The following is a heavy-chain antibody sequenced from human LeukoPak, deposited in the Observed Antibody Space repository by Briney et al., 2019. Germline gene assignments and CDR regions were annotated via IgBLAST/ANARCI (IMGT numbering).Heavy chain of an antibody. V-gene: IGHV3-21*01. D-gene: IGHD6-19*01. CDR3: ARSPVSSGWYYFDY. J-gene: IGHJ4*02. Sequence: GGSLRLSCAAPGFTFSSYSMNWVRQAPGKGLEWVSSISSSSSYIYYADSVKGRFTISRDNAKSSLYLQMNSLRAEDTAVYYCARSPVSSGWYYFDYWGQGTLVTVSS. CDR2: ISSSSSYI. CDR1: GFTFSSYS.